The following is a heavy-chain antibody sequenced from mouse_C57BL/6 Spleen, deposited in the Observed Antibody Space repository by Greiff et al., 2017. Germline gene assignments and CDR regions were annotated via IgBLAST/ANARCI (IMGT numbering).Heavy chain of an antibody. CDR2: INPNNGGT. CDR1: GYTFTDYY. Sequence: EVQLQQSGPELVKPGASVKISCKASGYTFTDYYMNWVKQSHGKSLEWIGDINPNNGGTSYNQKFKGKATLTVDKSSSTAYMELRSLTSEDSAVYYCARSVGNWDFDVWGTGTTVTVSS. CDR3: ARSVGNWDFDV. J-gene: IGHJ1*03. V-gene: IGHV1-26*01.